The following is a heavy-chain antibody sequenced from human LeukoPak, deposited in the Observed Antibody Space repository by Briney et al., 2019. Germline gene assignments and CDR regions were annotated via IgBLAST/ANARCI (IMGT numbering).Heavy chain of an antibody. CDR2: IESDGSST. CDR1: GFTLSSYW. Sequence: PGGSLRLSCAASGFTLSSYWMHWVRHAPGKGLVWVSRIESDGSSTSYADSVKGRFTISRDNAKNALYLQMNSRRAEDTALYYGARGVLISSGPRGYWGQGTLVTVSS. D-gene: IGHD3-16*01. V-gene: IGHV3-74*01. CDR3: ARGVLISSGPRGY. J-gene: IGHJ4*02.